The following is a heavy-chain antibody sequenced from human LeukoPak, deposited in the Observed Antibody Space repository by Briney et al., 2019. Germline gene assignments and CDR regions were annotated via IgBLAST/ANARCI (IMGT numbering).Heavy chain of an antibody. CDR3: ARANPLRGVIVTEREYYFDY. CDR1: GGSISSSSYY. CDR2: IYYSGST. Sequence: SETLSLTCTVSGGSISSSSYYWGWIRQPPGKGLEWIGSIYYSGSTYYNPSLKSRVTISVDTSKNQFSLKLSSVTAADTAVYYCARANPLRGVIVTEREYYFDYWGQGTLVTVSS. V-gene: IGHV4-39*07. J-gene: IGHJ4*02. D-gene: IGHD3-10*01.